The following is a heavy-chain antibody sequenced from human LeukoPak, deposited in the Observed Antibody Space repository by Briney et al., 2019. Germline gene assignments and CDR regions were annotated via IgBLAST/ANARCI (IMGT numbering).Heavy chain of an antibody. CDR2: INHSGST. Sequence: SETLSLTCAVYGGSFSGYYWSWIRQPPGKRLEWIGEINHSGSTNYNPSLKSRVTISVDTSKNQFPLKLSSVTAADTAVYYCARDGGYDSSGYHLLGLYYYGMDVWGQGTTVTVSS. J-gene: IGHJ6*02. CDR1: GGSFSGYY. CDR3: ARDGGYDSSGYHLLGLYYYGMDV. D-gene: IGHD3-22*01. V-gene: IGHV4-34*01.